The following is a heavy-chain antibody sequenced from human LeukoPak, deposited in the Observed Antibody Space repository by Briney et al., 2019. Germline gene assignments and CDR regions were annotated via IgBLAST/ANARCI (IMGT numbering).Heavy chain of an antibody. Sequence: ASVKVSCKASGYTFTNYPMIWVRQAPGQGLEWMGWINTNTGNPTYAQGFTGRFVFSLDTSVSTAYLQISSLKAEDTAVYYCARDTYSSSWYWYGLDVWGQGTTVTVSS. D-gene: IGHD6-13*01. CDR3: ARDTYSSSWYWYGLDV. J-gene: IGHJ6*02. CDR2: INTNTGNP. CDR1: GYTFTNYP. V-gene: IGHV7-4-1*02.